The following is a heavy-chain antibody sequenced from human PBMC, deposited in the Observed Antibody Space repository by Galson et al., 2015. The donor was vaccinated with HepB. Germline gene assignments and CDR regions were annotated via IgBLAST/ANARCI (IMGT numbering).Heavy chain of an antibody. V-gene: IGHV3-23*01. Sequence: SLRLSCAVSGMPFSSYAMTWVRQAPGKGLEWVSCIGRSGDFANYADSVKGRFTISRDNSKNTLYLQMNRLRAEDTAVYYCAKGGLGLGEVSAFGYWGQGTLVTVSS. CDR1: GMPFSSYA. D-gene: IGHD3-16*02. CDR2: IGRSGDFA. CDR3: AKGGLGLGEVSAFGY. J-gene: IGHJ4*02.